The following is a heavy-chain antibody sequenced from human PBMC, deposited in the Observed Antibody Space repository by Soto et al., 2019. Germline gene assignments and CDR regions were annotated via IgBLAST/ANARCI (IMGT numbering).Heavy chain of an antibody. V-gene: IGHV4-39*01. CDR2: LYYSGST. CDR3: ARAPYSGSSGYYFDY. J-gene: IGHJ4*02. Sequence: QLQLQESGPGLVKPSETLSLTCTVSGASISNSRYCWGWIRQPPGKGLEWIGSLYYSGSTYYNPSLKSRVTISVDMSKNQCSLKLNFVTAADTAVYYCARAPYSGSSGYYFDYWGQGTLVTVSS. D-gene: IGHD1-26*01. CDR1: GASISNSRYC.